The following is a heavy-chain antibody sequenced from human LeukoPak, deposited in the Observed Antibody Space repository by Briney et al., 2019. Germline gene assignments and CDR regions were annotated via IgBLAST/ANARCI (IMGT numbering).Heavy chain of an antibody. CDR1: GFTFSSYG. J-gene: IGHJ4*02. CDR2: ISYDGSNK. Sequence: GGSLRLSCAASGFTFSSYGMHWVRQAPGKGLEWVAVISYDGSNKYYADSVKGRFTISRDNSKNTLYLRMNSLRAEDTAVYYCAKDLGVVATMNFDYWGQGTLVTVSS. V-gene: IGHV3-30*18. D-gene: IGHD5-12*01. CDR3: AKDLGVVATMNFDY.